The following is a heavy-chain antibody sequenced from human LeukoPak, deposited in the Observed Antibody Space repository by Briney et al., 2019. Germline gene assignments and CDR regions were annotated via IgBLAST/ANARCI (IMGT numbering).Heavy chain of an antibody. D-gene: IGHD6-13*01. V-gene: IGHV4-4*02. J-gene: IGHJ2*01. CDR2: IYHSGST. CDR3: ARVYYSSSYDYWYFDL. Sequence: SETLSLTCAVSGGSISSSNWWSWVRQPPGKGLEWIGEIYHSGSTNYNPSLKSRVTISVDKSKNQFSLKLSSVTAADTAVYYCARVYYSSSYDYWYFDLWGRGTLVTVSS. CDR1: GGSISSSNW.